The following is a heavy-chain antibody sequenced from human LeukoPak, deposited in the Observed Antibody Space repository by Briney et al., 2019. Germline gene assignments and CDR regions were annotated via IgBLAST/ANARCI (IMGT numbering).Heavy chain of an antibody. D-gene: IGHD3-16*01. J-gene: IGHJ4*02. Sequence: SETLSLTCTVSGGSISSGGYYWSWIRQHPGKGLEWIGYIYYSGSTYYNPSLKSRVTISVDTSKNQFSLKLSSVTAADTAVYYCARYGLGEGGNFLDYWGQGALVTVSS. CDR1: GGSISSGGYY. CDR2: IYYSGST. V-gene: IGHV4-31*03. CDR3: ARYGLGEGGNFLDY.